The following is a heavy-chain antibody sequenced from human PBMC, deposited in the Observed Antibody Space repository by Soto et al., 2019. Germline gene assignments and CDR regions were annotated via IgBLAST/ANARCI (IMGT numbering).Heavy chain of an antibody. D-gene: IGHD1-26*01. J-gene: IGHJ4*02. CDR3: AKERGLAKQWVLLGYFDH. V-gene: IGHV3-23*01. Sequence: QSGGSLRLSCAASGFTFNTYALTWVRQAPGKGLEWVSAISASGDTTYYVDSVKGRFTISRDNSKKTLFLQMSSLRAEDTAVYYCAKERGLAKQWVLLGYFDHWGQGALVTVSS. CDR2: ISASGDTT. CDR1: GFTFNTYA.